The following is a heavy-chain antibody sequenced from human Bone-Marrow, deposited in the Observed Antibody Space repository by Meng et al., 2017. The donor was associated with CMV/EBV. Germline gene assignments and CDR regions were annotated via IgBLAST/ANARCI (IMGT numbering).Heavy chain of an antibody. Sequence: GGSLRLSWAASGFTFSSYAMHWVRQAPGKGLEWVAVISYDGSNKYYADSVKGRFTISRDNSKNTLYLPMNSLRAEDTAVYYCARARFLEWLLVPSGCDYWGQGKLVTVSS. D-gene: IGHD3-3*01. J-gene: IGHJ4*02. V-gene: IGHV3-30*04. CDR1: GFTFSSYA. CDR2: ISYDGSNK. CDR3: ARARFLEWLLVPSGCDY.